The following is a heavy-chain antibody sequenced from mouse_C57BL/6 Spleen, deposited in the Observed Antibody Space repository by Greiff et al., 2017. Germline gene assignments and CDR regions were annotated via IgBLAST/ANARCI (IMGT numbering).Heavy chain of an antibody. CDR2: IDPETGGT. Sequence: VQLQQPGAELVKPGASVKLSCKASGYTFTSYWMHWVKQRPGRGLEWIGRIDPETGGTAYNQKFKGKAILTADKSSSTAYMELRSLTSEDSAVYYCTRGGGSYWGQGTTLTVSS. CDR3: TRGGGSY. J-gene: IGHJ2*01. CDR1: GYTFTSYW. V-gene: IGHV1-62-3*01.